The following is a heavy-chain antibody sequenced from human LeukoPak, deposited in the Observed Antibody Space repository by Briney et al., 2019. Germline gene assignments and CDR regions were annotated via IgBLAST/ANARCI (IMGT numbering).Heavy chain of an antibody. CDR2: IYYSGST. CDR1: GGSISSGGYY. CDR3: ARQGLYFVYFDY. V-gene: IGHV4-31*03. D-gene: IGHD3-9*01. Sequence: SETLSLTCTVSGGSISSGGYYWSWIRQHPGTGLEWIGYIYYSGSTYYNPSLKSRVTISVDTSKNQFSLKLSSVTAADTAVYYCARQGLYFVYFDYWGQGTLVTVSS. J-gene: IGHJ4*02.